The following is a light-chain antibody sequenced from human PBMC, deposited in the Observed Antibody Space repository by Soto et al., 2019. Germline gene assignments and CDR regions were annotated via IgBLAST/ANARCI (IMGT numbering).Light chain of an antibody. V-gene: IGKV1-39*01. J-gene: IGKJ2*01. CDR3: QQSRGIPYT. CDR2: AAS. Sequence: DIQMTQSPSSLSASVGDRVTITCRASQTISTYLNWYQQEPGKAPKLLIYAASSLQSGVPSRFSGSGSVIAFTLTISSLQHEEFAAYYCQQSRGIPYTFGQGTNLEIK. CDR1: QTISTY.